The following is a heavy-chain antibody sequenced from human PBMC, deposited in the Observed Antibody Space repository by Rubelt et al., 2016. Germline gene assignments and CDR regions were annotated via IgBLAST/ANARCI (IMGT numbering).Heavy chain of an antibody. CDR2: IQYDGKKK. D-gene: IGHD3-22*01. CDR3: VKDSSGYNDY. CDR1: GFTLDASG. V-gene: IGHV3-30*02. Sequence: CAGSGFTLDASGMHWVRQAPGKALEWVAFIQYDGKKKFYSDSVKGRFTISRDNSKNKLALQMNGLRAEDTAVYYCVKDSSGYNDYWGQGTLVTVSS. J-gene: IGHJ4*02.